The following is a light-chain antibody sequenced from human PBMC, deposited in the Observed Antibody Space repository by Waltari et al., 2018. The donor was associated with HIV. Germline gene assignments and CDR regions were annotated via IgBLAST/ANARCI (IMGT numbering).Light chain of an antibody. J-gene: IGKJ1*01. CDR1: QSVSSN. CDR2: GAS. CDR3: QQYNNWPPWT. Sequence: ELVMTQSPATLSVSPGERATLSCRASQSVSSNLAWYQQKPGQTPRLLIYGASTRATGIPARFSGSGSGTYVTLTISSLQSEDFAVYYCQQYNNWPPWTFGQGTKVEIK. V-gene: IGKV3-15*01.